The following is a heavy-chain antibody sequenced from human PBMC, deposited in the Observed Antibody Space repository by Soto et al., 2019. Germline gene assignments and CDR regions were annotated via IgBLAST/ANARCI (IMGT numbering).Heavy chain of an antibody. V-gene: IGHV1-69*01. CDR2: IIPTFATV. CDR3: ARAGDGYPLGWFDP. CDR1: GGTFSNYA. J-gene: IGHJ5*02. Sequence: QVQLVQSGAEVKKPGSSVKVSCKASGGTFSNYAITWLRLAPGQGLEWMGGIIPTFATVNYAQKFQGRVTITADESTSTAYMEVNNLRSEDTAVYYCARAGDGYPLGWFDPWGQGTLITVSS. D-gene: IGHD5-12*01.